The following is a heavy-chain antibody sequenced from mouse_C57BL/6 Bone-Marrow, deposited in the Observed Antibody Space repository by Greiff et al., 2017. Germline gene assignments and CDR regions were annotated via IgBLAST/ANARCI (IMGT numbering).Heavy chain of an antibody. CDR2: IWTGGGT. V-gene: IGHV2-9-1*01. D-gene: IGHD2-2*01. CDR1: GYSLTSYS. CDR3: ARVWFPFAY. Sequence: VHLVESGPGLVAPSQSLSITCTVSGYSLTSYSISWVRQPPGKGLEWLGVIWTGGGTNYNSALNSRLSISKDNSKSQVFLKMDSLQTDDTASYYCARVWFPFAYWGQGTLVTVSA. J-gene: IGHJ3*01.